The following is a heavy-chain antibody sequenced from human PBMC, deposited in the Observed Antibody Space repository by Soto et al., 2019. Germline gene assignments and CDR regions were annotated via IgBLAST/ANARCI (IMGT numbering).Heavy chain of an antibody. V-gene: IGHV3-23*01. CDR3: AKDSGITGTNYYFDY. J-gene: IGHJ4*02. Sequence: SGGSLRLSCAASGFTFSSYAMSWVRQAPGKGLEWVSAISGSGGSTYYADSVKGRFTISRDNSKNTLYLQMNSLRAEDTAVYYCAKDSGITGTNYYFDYWGQGTLVTVSS. D-gene: IGHD1-7*01. CDR2: ISGSGGST. CDR1: GFTFSSYA.